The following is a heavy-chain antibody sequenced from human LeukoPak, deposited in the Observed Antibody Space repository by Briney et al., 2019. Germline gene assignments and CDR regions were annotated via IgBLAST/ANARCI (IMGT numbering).Heavy chain of an antibody. V-gene: IGHV4-59*01. CDR2: IYYSGST. J-gene: IGHJ4*02. CDR3: ARALYSGYDSNVY. D-gene: IGHD5-12*01. CDR1: GGSISSYY. Sequence: SETLSLTCTVSGGSISSYYWSWIRQPPGKGLEWIGYIYYSGSTNYNPSLKSRVTISVDTSKNQFSLKLSSVTAADTAVYYCARALYSGYDSNVYWGQGTPVTVSS.